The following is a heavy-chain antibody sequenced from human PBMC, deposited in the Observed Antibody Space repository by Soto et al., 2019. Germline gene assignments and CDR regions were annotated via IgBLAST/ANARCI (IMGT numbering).Heavy chain of an antibody. Sequence: EVHLVESGGGLVQPGGYLRLSCTASGFTFSDSWMTWVRQAPGKGLEWVARIKPDESEKKYADSVKGRFSISRDNAKNSMYLQIDSLRGEDTAVYYCVRGGSNYASWGQGTLVTVSS. D-gene: IGHD4-4*01. CDR3: VRGGSNYAS. V-gene: IGHV3-7*01. J-gene: IGHJ5*02. CDR2: IKPDESEK. CDR1: GFTFSDSW.